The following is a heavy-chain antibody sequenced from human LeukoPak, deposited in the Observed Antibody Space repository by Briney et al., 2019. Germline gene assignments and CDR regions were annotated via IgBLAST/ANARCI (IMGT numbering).Heavy chain of an antibody. V-gene: IGHV3-30*18. J-gene: IGHJ4*02. CDR1: GFTFSSYG. CDR3: GKDRSAYGEIFDY. Sequence: PGRSLRLSCAVSGFTFSSYGMRWVRQAPGKGLEWVAFISYDGTMTFYADSVKVRFTISRYNSKTPLYLQMNGLRGEDTAVYYCGKDRSAYGEIFDYWGQGTLVTVSS. CDR2: ISYDGTMT. D-gene: IGHD4/OR15-4a*01.